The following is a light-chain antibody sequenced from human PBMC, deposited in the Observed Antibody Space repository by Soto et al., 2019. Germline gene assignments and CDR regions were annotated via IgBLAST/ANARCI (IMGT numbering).Light chain of an antibody. Sequence: QSALTQPPSPPGAPGQSVTLLCTGNSSDVGGYNYVSWYQQHPGKAPKLMIYEVSKRPSGVPDRFSGSKSGNTASLTVSGLQAEDEADYYCSSYAGSTVFGTGTKVTVL. V-gene: IGLV2-8*01. J-gene: IGLJ1*01. CDR3: SSYAGSTV. CDR2: EVS. CDR1: SSDVGGYNY.